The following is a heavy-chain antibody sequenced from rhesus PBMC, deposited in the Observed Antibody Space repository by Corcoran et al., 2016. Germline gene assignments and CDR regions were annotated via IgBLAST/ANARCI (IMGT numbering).Heavy chain of an antibody. Sequence: EVQLVQSGAEVKKPGASVKISCKASGYTFTDYYLHWVRQAPGKGLEWMGRVYPEDGKAIHAQQFQDTVTITSDTSTDTAYMELSSLRSEDTAVYYCATSYCTGSGCYDDGGFDYWGQGVLVTVSS. CDR2: VYPEDGKA. J-gene: IGHJ4*01. CDR3: ATSYCTGSGCYDDGGFDY. V-gene: IGHV1-111*02. CDR1: GYTFTDYY. D-gene: IGHD2-21*01.